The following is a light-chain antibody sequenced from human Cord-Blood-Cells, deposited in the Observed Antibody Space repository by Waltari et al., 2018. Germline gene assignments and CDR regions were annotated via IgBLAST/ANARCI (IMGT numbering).Light chain of an antibody. CDR2: AAS. Sequence: DIQMTQSPSSLSASVGDRVTITCRASQSISSYLNWYQQKPGKDPKLLIYAASSLQSGVPSRFSGSGYGTDFTLTISSLQPEDFATYYCQQSYSTPRAIGKGKKEKIK. J-gene: IGKJ1*01. V-gene: IGKV1-39*01. CDR3: QQSYSTPRA. CDR1: QSISSY.